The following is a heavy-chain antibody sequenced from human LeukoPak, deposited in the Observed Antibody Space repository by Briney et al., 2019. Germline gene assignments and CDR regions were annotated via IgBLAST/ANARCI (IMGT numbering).Heavy chain of an antibody. D-gene: IGHD3-22*01. Sequence: ASVKVSCKASGYTFTSYYMHWVRQAPGQGLEWMGIINPSGGSTSYAQKFQGRVTMTRDMSTSTVYMELSSLRSDDTAVHYCARVTAFFRDYDSSGYYSQDFDYWGQGTLVTVSS. CDR1: GYTFTSYY. J-gene: IGHJ4*02. CDR2: INPSGGST. V-gene: IGHV1-46*01. CDR3: ARVTAFFRDYDSSGYYSQDFDY.